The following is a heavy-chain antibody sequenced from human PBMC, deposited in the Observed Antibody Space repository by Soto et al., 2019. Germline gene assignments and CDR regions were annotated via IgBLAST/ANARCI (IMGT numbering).Heavy chain of an antibody. V-gene: IGHV3-23*01. D-gene: IGHD1-26*01. J-gene: IGHJ4*02. CDR2: IRGSGRDT. CDR1: GFTFSDCG. Sequence: GESLKISCAASGFTFSDCGMSWVRQAPGKGLEWVSGIRGSGRDTYYADSVKGRFTISRDNSKNILYLQMSSLRGDDTARYYCAKGRGFYSGEPDYWGQGTVVTVSS. CDR3: AKGRGFYSGEPDY.